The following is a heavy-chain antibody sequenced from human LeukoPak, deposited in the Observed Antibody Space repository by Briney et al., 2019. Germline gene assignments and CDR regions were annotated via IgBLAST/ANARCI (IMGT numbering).Heavy chain of an antibody. V-gene: IGHV4-39*01. CDR3: ARHPRIAVAGLDY. Sequence: PSETLSLTCAASGGSISSSSYYWGWIRQPPGKGLEWIGSIYYSGSTYYNPSLKSRVTISVDTSKNQFSLKLSSVTAADTAVYYCARHPRIAVAGLDYWGQGTLVTVSS. J-gene: IGHJ4*02. CDR1: GGSISSSSYY. CDR2: IYYSGST. D-gene: IGHD6-19*01.